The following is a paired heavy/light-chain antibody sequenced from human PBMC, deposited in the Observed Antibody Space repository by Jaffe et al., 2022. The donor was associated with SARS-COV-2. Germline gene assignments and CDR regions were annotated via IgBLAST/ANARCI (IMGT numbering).Light chain of an antibody. CDR2: KIS. V-gene: IGKV2-24*01. J-gene: IGKJ2*01. Sequence: EIVMAQTPLSSPVTLGQPASISCRSSQSLVHSDGNTYLSWLQQRPGQPPRLLIYKISNRFSGVPDRFSGSGAGTDFTLKISRVEAEDVGVYYCMQGTQYPHTFGQGTKLEIK. CDR1: QSLVHSDGNTY. CDR3: MQGTQYPHT.
Heavy chain of an antibody. CDR2: VKQDGNEK. J-gene: IGHJ1*01. CDR3: ARGVSGSCQD. Sequence: EVQLVESGGGLVQPGGSLRLSCAASGFIFSSNWMSWVRQAPGKGLEWVASVKQDGNEKYYVDSVKGRLTISRDNAKNSLYLQMNSLRAEDTAIYYCARGVSGSCQDWGQGTPVTVSS. CDR1: GFIFSSNW. V-gene: IGHV3-7*03. D-gene: IGHD1-26*01.